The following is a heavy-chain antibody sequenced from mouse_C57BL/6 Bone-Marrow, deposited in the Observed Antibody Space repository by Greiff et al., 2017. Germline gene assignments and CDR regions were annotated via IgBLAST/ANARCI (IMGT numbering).Heavy chain of an antibody. D-gene: IGHD2-3*01. Sequence: SGPELVKPGASVKISCKASGYSFTGYYMNWVKQSPEKSLEWIGEINPSTGGTTYNQKFKAKATLTVDKSSSTAYMQLKSLTSEDSAVXDCARDARHDGYYYFDYWGQGTTLTVSS. V-gene: IGHV1-42*01. CDR1: GYSFTGYY. J-gene: IGHJ2*01. CDR2: INPSTGGT. CDR3: ARDARHDGYYYFDY.